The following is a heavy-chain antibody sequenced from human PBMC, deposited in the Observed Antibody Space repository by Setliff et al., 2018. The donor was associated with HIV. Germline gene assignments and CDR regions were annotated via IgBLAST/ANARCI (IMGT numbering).Heavy chain of an antibody. D-gene: IGHD3-10*01. V-gene: IGHV4-38-2*01. CDR1: GYSISSGYY. Sequence: SETLSLTCAVSGYSISSGYYWGWIRQPPGRGLEWIGNIYHSGGTHYNPSLRSRVTISVDRSKNQFSLKLTSVTAADTALYYCARGGGVYNWGQGTRVTVAS. J-gene: IGHJ4*02. CDR2: IYHSGGT. CDR3: ARGGGVYN.